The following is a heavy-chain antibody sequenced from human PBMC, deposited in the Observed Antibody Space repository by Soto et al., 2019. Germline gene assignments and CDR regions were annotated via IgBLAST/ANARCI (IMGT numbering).Heavy chain of an antibody. CDR2: MLYSGLT. CDR3: ARPSVSLSGPYGIHV. CDR1: GYSVSSSDYY. Sequence: SATLSLTCSVSGYSVSSSDYYWAWIRQPPGKGLAWIGSMLYSGLTYYNPSLKSRVTLSVDTSKNQFSVRLNSVTASDTAVYYCARPSVSLSGPYGIHVWGQGTTVTVSS. J-gene: IGHJ6*02. D-gene: IGHD2-15*01. V-gene: IGHV4-39*01.